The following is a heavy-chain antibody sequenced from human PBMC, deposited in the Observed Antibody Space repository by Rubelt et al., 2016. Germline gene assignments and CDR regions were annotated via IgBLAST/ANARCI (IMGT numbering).Heavy chain of an antibody. V-gene: IGHV1-24*01. CDR2: FDPAYGET. D-gene: IGHD4-17*01. CDR3: AIRQPDYGDLDFDY. Sequence: HVQLVQPGAEVKKPGSSVKVSCKVSGYPLSELSLHWFRQLPVKGLVWMGGFDPAYGETNYTQKYPGKVTMTEDKSTDTAYMELSSLRSEDTAVYYCAIRQPDYGDLDFDYWGQGTLVTVSS. J-gene: IGHJ4*02. CDR1: GYPLSELS.